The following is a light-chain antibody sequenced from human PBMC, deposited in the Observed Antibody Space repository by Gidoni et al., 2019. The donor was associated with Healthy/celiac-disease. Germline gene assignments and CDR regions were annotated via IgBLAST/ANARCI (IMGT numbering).Light chain of an antibody. CDR3: QQYCSTLRT. V-gene: IGKV1-NL1*01. Sequence: IQLTQSPSSLSASVGDRVTITCRASQGISNSLAWYQQKPGKAPKTLLYAAARLESGVPSRFGGSGSGTDYTLTISRLHPEDFATYYGQQYCSTLRTFGQGTKVEIK. CDR1: QGISNS. CDR2: AAA. J-gene: IGKJ1*01.